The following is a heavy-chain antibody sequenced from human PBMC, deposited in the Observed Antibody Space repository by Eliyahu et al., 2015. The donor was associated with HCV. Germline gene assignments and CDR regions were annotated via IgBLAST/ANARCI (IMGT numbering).Heavy chain of an antibody. CDR2: IKSKTDGGTT. CDR1: GFTFXKAW. V-gene: IGHV3-15*01. J-gene: IGHJ6*03. Sequence: EVQLVESGGGLVKPGGXLRLSCAASGFTFXKAWMGWVRXAPGKGXEWIGRIKSKTDGGTTDYAAPVKGRFTISRDDSKSTLYLQMNSLKTEDTAVYYCTTGAPGGFDYYLDVWGQGTTVTVSS. D-gene: IGHD3-10*01. CDR3: TTGAPGGFDYYLDV.